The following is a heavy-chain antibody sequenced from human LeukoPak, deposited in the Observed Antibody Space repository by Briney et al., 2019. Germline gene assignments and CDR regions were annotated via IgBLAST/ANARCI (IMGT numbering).Heavy chain of an antibody. CDR3: ATGCVGSPSCFTTGYEH. J-gene: IGHJ1*01. Sequence: GGSLRLSCAVSGLTFNTYAMNWVRQAPGKGLEWVSCISDSGRDTYCSDSVKGRFSISRDNSKSTVYLQMNSLRAEDTALYVCATGCVGSPSCFTTGYEHWGQGTLVTVSS. CDR2: ISDSGRDT. V-gene: IGHV3-23*01. D-gene: IGHD1-26*01. CDR1: GLTFNTYA.